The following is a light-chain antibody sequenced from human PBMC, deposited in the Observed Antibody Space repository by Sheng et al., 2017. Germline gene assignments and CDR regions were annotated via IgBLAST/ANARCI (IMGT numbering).Light chain of an antibody. CDR1: QSVNSN. CDR3: QQYNNWPLT. V-gene: IGKV3-15*01. Sequence: RVMTQSPAALSLSPGERATLSCRASQSVNSNLAWYQQKPGQPPRLLIYAAITRATGVPARFSGSGSGTEFTLTISSLQSEDFAVYYCQQYNNWPLTFGGGTKVEIK. CDR2: AAI. J-gene: IGKJ4*01.